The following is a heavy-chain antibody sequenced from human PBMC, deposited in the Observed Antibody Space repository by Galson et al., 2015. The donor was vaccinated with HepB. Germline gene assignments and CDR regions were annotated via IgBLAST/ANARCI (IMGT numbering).Heavy chain of an antibody. CDR3: ARDRYYYDSSGSSGY. D-gene: IGHD3-22*01. V-gene: IGHV1-18*01. J-gene: IGHJ4*02. Sequence: SVKVSCKASGYTFTSYGISWVRQAPGQGLEWMGWTSAYNGNTNYAQKLQGRVTMTTDTSTSTAYMELRSLRSDDTAVYYCARDRYYYDSSGSSGYWGQGTLVTVSS. CDR1: GYTFTSYG. CDR2: TSAYNGNT.